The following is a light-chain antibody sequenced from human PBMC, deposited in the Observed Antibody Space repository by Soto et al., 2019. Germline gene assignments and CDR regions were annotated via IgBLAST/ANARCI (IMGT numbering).Light chain of an antibody. CDR1: QSISTY. Sequence: EIVLTQSPATLSLSPGERATLSCRASQSISTYFAWYQQKPGQAPRLLIYDASKRATGIPARFGGSGSGTDFTLTISSLEPEDFAVYYYQQRSNWPPPFGGGTKVEIK. J-gene: IGKJ4*01. CDR3: QQRSNWPPP. V-gene: IGKV3-11*01. CDR2: DAS.